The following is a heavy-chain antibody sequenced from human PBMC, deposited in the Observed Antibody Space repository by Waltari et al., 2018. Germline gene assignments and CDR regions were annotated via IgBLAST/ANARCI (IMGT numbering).Heavy chain of an antibody. J-gene: IGHJ5*02. V-gene: IGHV3-74*01. CDR3: AKDQWFGA. CDR1: GFTFRDYR. CDR2: IKNDGRST. Sequence: EVHLVESGGGLVQPGGSLRLSCAVSGFTFRDYRMHWVRQAPGKGLVWVSRIKNDGRSTSYAESMKGRFTVSRDNAKNTLYLQMNSLTVDDTAVYYCAKDQWFGAWGQGTLVTVSS.